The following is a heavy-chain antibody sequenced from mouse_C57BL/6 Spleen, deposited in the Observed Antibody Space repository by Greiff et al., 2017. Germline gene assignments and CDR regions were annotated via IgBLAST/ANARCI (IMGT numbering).Heavy chain of an antibody. CDR1: GFSFNTYA. Sequence: EVQVVESGGGLVQPKGSLKLSCAASGFSFNTYAMNWVRQAPGKGLEWVARIRSKSNNYATYYADSVKDRFTISRDDSESMLYLQMNNLKPEDTAMYYCVSQYYAMDYWGQGTSVTVSS. V-gene: IGHV10-1*01. CDR3: VSQYYAMDY. CDR2: IRSKSNNYAT. J-gene: IGHJ4*01.